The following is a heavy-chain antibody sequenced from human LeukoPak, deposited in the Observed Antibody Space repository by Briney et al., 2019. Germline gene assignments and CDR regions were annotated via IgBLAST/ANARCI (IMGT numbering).Heavy chain of an antibody. CDR2: IKQDGSGK. D-gene: IGHD6-13*01. V-gene: IGHV3-7*01. CDR1: GFAFSSYW. Sequence: QTGGSLRLSCAASGFAFSSYWMSWVRQAPGKGLEWVANIKQDGSGKYYVDSVKGRFTISRDNAKNSLYLQMNSLRAEDTAVYYCARALYSSSWYRPSYYYYYMDVWGKGTTVTVSS. CDR3: ARALYSSSWYRPSYYYYYMDV. J-gene: IGHJ6*03.